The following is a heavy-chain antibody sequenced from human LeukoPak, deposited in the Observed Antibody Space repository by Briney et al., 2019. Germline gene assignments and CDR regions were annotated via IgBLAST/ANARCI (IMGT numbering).Heavy chain of an antibody. V-gene: IGHV4-39*01. J-gene: IGHJ4*02. CDR2: IYYSGST. D-gene: IGHD3-9*01. CDR3: ATRRTYYDILTGYS. Sequence: KPSETLSLTCTVSGGSIISSNYYWGWIRQPPGKGLEWIGSIYYSGSTYYNPSLKSRVTISVDTSKNQFSLKLGSVTAADTAVYYCATRRTYYDILTGYSWGQGTLVTVSS. CDR1: GGSIISSNYY.